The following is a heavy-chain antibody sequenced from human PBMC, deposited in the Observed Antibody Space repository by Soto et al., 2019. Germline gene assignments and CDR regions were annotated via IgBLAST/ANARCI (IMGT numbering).Heavy chain of an antibody. CDR2: ISAYNGNT. D-gene: IGHD5-18*01. V-gene: IGHV1-18*01. CDR3: AKDTDTAMVMDYYYYGMDV. J-gene: IGHJ6*02. CDR1: GYTFTSYG. Sequence: ASVKVSCKASGYTFTSYGISWVRQAPGQGLEWMGWISAYNGNTNSAQKLQGRVTMTTDTSTSTAYMELRSLRSDDTAVYYCAKDTDTAMVMDYYYYGMDVWGQGTTVTVSS.